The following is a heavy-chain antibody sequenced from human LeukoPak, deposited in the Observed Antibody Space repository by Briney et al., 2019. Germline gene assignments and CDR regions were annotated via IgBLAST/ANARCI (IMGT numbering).Heavy chain of an antibody. CDR2: INHSGST. CDR3: AGAPDSSGYYRYYYYGMDV. V-gene: IGHV4-34*01. D-gene: IGHD3-22*01. CDR1: GGSISPYY. J-gene: IGHJ6*02. Sequence: SETLSLTCTVTGGSISPYYWSCIRQPPGKGLEWIGEINHSGSTNYNPSLKSRVTISVDTSKNQFSLKLSSVTAADTAVYYCAGAPDSSGYYRYYYYGMDVWGQGTTVTVS.